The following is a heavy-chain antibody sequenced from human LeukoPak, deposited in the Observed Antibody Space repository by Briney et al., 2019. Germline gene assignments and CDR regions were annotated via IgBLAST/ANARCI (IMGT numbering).Heavy chain of an antibody. CDR2: IYYSGST. D-gene: IGHD5-24*01. J-gene: IGHJ5*02. V-gene: IGHV4-39*01. Sequence: PSETLSLTCTVSGGSISSSSYYWGWIRQPPGKGLEWIGSIYYSGSTYYNPSLKSRVTISVDTSKNQFSLRLSSVTAADTAVYYCARLLEPMAPPFDPWGQGTLVTVSS. CDR3: ARLLEPMAPPFDP. CDR1: GGSISSSSYY.